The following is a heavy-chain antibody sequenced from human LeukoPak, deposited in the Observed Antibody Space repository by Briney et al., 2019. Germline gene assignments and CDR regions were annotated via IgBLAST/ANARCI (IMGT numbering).Heavy chain of an antibody. Sequence: GGSLRLSCAASGFTFSSSWMHWVRQAPGKGLVWVSRINTDGTTTNYADSVKGRFIISRDNAKNTMYLQMNSLRAEDTAVYYCARGYSSGYYGSFWGQGTLVTVSS. CDR1: GFTFSSSW. V-gene: IGHV3-74*01. CDR2: INTDGTTT. J-gene: IGHJ4*02. D-gene: IGHD6-19*01. CDR3: ARGYSSGYYGSF.